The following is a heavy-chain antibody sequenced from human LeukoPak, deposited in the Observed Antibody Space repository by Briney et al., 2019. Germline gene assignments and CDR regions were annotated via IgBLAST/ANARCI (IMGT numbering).Heavy chain of an antibody. CDR3: ARDYGDAFDV. Sequence: GGSLRLSCSASGFTFSRYAMHWVRHAPGKGMVWVSLINSDGSSTNYADSVKGRFTIYRDNAKNTLYLQMNSLRAEDTAVYYCARDYGDAFDVWGQGTMVTVSS. V-gene: IGHV3-74*01. CDR1: GFTFSRYA. CDR2: INSDGSST. J-gene: IGHJ3*01. D-gene: IGHD4-17*01.